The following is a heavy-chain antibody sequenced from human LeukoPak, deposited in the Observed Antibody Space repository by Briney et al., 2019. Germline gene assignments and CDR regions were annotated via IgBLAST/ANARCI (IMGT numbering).Heavy chain of an antibody. J-gene: IGHJ4*02. CDR1: GYTFTGYY. CDR2: INPNSGGT. Sequence: ASVKVSCKASGYTFTGYYMHWVRQAPGQGLEWMGWINPNSGGTNYAQKFQGRVTMTRDTSISTAYMELSRLRSDDTAVYYCARVAAAPPGYSDYWGQGTLVTVSS. V-gene: IGHV1-2*02. CDR3: ARVAAAPPGYSDY. D-gene: IGHD6-13*01.